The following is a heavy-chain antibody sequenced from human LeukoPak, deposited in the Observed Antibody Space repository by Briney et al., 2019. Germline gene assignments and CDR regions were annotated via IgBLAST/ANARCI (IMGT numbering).Heavy chain of an antibody. Sequence: ASVKVSCKASGYTFTNYYIHWVRQAPGQGLECMGIINPSGGSTSYAQKFQGRVTMTRDMSTSTVYMELSSLRSEDTAVYYCARDVYYYGSGKAEGIFDYWGQGTLVTVSS. D-gene: IGHD3-10*01. J-gene: IGHJ4*02. CDR2: INPSGGST. CDR3: ARDVYYYGSGKAEGIFDY. V-gene: IGHV1-46*01. CDR1: GYTFTNYY.